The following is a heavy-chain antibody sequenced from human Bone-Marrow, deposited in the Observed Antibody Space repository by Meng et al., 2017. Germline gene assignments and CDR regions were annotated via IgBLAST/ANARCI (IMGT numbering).Heavy chain of an antibody. D-gene: IGHD1-26*01. CDR3: ASQVVLGSSATFQN. J-gene: IGHJ1*01. CDR2: INIDGSII. V-gene: IGHV3-74*03. Sequence: EVRPVESGGGRVQSGGSLRRCCAALGFTFSTYWMHWVRQAPGKGLVWVSRINIDGSIIMYADSVKGRFTVSRDNAKNTLYLQMNCLRAEDTVVYYCASQVVLGSSATFQNWGQGTLVTVSS. CDR1: GFTFSTYW.